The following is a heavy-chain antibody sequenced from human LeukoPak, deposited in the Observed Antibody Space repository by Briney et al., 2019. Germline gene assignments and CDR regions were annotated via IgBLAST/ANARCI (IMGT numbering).Heavy chain of an antibody. V-gene: IGHV1-2*02. CDR1: GYTFTDYY. CDR2: INPNSGGT. D-gene: IGHD6-19*01. J-gene: IGHJ4*02. Sequence: GSVKVSCKASGYTFTDYYMHWVRQAPGQGLEWMGWINPNSGGTNYAQKFQGRVTMTRDTSISTAYMERSRLRSDDTAVYYCARTVYSSGSDSFDYWGQGTLVTVSS. CDR3: ARTVYSSGSDSFDY.